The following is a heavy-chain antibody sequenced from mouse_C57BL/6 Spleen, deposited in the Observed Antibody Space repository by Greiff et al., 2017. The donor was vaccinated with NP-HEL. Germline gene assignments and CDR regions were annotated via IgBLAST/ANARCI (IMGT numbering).Heavy chain of an antibody. CDR1: GFTFSSYA. CDR3: TRGDGSKGFDY. J-gene: IGHJ2*01. CDR2: ISSGGDYI. D-gene: IGHD1-1*01. Sequence: EVRLVESGEGLVKPGGSLKLSCAASGFTFSSYAMSWVRQTPEKRLEWVAYISSGGDYIYYADTVKGRFTISRDNARNTLYLQMSSLKSEDTAMYYCTRGDGSKGFDYWGQGTTLTVSS. V-gene: IGHV5-9-1*02.